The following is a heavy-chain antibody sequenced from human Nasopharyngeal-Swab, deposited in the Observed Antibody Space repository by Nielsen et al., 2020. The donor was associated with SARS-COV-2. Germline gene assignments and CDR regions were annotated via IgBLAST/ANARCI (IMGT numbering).Heavy chain of an antibody. J-gene: IGHJ4*02. CDR3: AKDPFGN. CDR2: ISYDGSNK. Sequence: GGSLRLSCAASGFTFSSYGMHWVRQAPGKGLEWVAVISYDGSNKYYADSVKGRFTISRDNSKNTLYLQMNSLGAEDTAVYYCAKDPFGNWGQGTLVTVSS. CDR1: GFTFSSYG. V-gene: IGHV3-30*18. D-gene: IGHD3-10*01.